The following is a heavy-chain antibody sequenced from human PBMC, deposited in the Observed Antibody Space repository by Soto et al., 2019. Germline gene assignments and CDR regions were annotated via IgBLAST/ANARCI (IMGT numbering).Heavy chain of an antibody. CDR3: ARMELRECDPGAAGVNWFDP. D-gene: IGHD3-3*01. J-gene: IGHJ5*02. Sequence: PSETLSLTCTVSGGSISSYYWSWIRQPPGKGLEWIGYIYYSGSTNYNPSLKSRVTISVDTSKNQFSLKLSSVTAADTAVYYCARMELRECDPGAAGVNWFDPWGQGTLVTVSS. CDR1: GGSISSYY. V-gene: IGHV4-59*01. CDR2: IYYSGST.